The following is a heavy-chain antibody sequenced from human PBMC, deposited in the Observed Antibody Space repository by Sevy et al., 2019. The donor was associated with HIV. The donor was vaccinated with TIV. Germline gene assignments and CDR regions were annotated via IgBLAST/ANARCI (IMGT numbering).Heavy chain of an antibody. CDR2: IIPIFGTA. V-gene: IGHV1-69*13. CDR1: GGTFSSYA. Sequence: ASVKVSCKASGGTFSSYAISWVRQAPGQGLEWMGGIIPIFGTANYAQKFQGRVTITADESTSTAYMELSSLRSEDTAVYYSARDEGTTVTRRDLGYWGQGTLVTVSS. J-gene: IGHJ4*02. CDR3: ARDEGTTVTRRDLGY. D-gene: IGHD4-4*01.